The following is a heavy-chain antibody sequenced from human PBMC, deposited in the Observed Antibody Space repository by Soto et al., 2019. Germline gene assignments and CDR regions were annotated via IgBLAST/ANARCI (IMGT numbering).Heavy chain of an antibody. V-gene: IGHV4-31*03. Sequence: TLSLTSNVSGGSINSGGNDWNWTRQPLGKGLQWSDYISYSGITYYITFLKGRIFMSADTSKSRFSLGLTSVSDADRAVYYCTSDRGGLAIAEANYYFDDWGQGTLVTVSS. D-gene: IGHD3-16*01. CDR2: ISYSGIT. J-gene: IGHJ4*02. CDR1: GGSINSGGND. CDR3: TSDRGGLAIAEANYYFDD.